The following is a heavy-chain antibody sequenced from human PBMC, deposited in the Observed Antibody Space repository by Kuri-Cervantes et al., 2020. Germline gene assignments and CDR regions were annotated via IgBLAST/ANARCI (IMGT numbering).Heavy chain of an antibody. V-gene: IGHV4-4*07. Sequence: GSLRLSCTVSGGSISSYYWSWIRQPAGRGLEWIGRIYTSGSTNYNPSLKSQVTISVGKSKNQFSLKLSSVTAADTAVYYCAGYSGSYYGWGQGTLVTVSS. J-gene: IGHJ4*02. CDR3: AGYSGSYYG. CDR1: GGSISSYY. CDR2: IYTSGST. D-gene: IGHD1-26*01.